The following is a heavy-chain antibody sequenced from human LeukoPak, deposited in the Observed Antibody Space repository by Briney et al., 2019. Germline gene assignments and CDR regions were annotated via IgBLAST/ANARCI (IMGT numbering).Heavy chain of an antibody. Sequence: GASVKVSCKVSGYTLTELSMHWVRQAPGKGLEWMGGFNPEDGETIYAQKFQGRVTMTEDTSTDTAYMELSSLRSEDTAVYYCATGGYSGSYYFDYWGQGTLSPSPQ. V-gene: IGHV1-24*01. CDR1: GYTLTELS. CDR3: ATGGYSGSYYFDY. CDR2: FNPEDGET. J-gene: IGHJ4*02. D-gene: IGHD1-26*01.